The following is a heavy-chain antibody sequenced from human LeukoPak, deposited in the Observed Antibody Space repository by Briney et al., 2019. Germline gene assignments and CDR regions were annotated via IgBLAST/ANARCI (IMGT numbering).Heavy chain of an antibody. CDR3: ARGVADYYGSGSHRFDY. J-gene: IGHJ4*02. V-gene: IGHV4-59*01. Sequence: SETLSLTCTVSGGSISSYYWSWIRQPPGKGLEWTGYIYYSGSTNYNPSLKSRVTISVDTSKNQFSLKLSSVTAADTAVYYCARGVADYYGSGSHRFDYWGQGTLVTVSS. CDR2: IYYSGST. D-gene: IGHD3-10*01. CDR1: GGSISSYY.